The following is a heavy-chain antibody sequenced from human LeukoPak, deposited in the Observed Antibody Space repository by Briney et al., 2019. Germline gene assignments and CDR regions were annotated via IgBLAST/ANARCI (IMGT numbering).Heavy chain of an antibody. J-gene: IGHJ4*02. CDR3: ARVGGSYYKPAFDY. CDR1: GFTFSSYG. Sequence: GRSLRLSCAASGFTFSSYGMHWVRQAPGKGLEWVAVISYDGSNKYYADSVKGRFTISRDNSKNTLYLQMNSLRAEDTAVYYCARVGGSYYKPAFDYWGQGTLVTVSS. CDR2: ISYDGSNK. V-gene: IGHV3-30*03. D-gene: IGHD1-26*01.